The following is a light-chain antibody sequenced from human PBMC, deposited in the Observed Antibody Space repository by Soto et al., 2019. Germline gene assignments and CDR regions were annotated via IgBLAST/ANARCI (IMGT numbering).Light chain of an antibody. CDR1: QSVSSD. CDR3: QQRSNWFT. J-gene: IGKJ3*01. Sequence: DILLTQSPATLSLSPGERATLSCRAIQSVSSDVAWYQQKPGQAPRLLIYDASNRATGIPVRFSGSGSGTDFTLTSSSLEPEDFAVYYCQQRSNWFTFGPGTKVDIK. CDR2: DAS. V-gene: IGKV3-11*01.